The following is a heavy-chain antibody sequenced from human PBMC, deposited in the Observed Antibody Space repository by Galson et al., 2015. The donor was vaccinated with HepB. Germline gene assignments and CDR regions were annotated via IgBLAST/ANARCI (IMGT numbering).Heavy chain of an antibody. D-gene: IGHD6-13*01. Sequence: SVKVSCKASGSTFTSFAVNWVRQAPGQGLEWMGWINTDTGNPNYAQGFTRRFVYSLDTSVSTAYLQISDLKSDDTAVYYCTRLSTAGTGWGVDAFDIWGQGTGVTVSS. J-gene: IGHJ3*02. V-gene: IGHV7-4-1*02. CDR1: GSTFTSFA. CDR3: TRLSTAGTGWGVDAFDI. CDR2: INTDTGNP.